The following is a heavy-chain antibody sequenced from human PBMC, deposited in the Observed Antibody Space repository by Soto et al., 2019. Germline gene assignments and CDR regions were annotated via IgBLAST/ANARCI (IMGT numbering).Heavy chain of an antibody. J-gene: IGHJ4*01. CDR3: VAYCRRTRCDVP. Sequence: QVQLVESGGGVVQPGRSLRLSCAASGFTFSSYGMHWVRQAPGKGLEWVAIISHNSSTQYYEHSVKGRFTISRDNSKNTLYLQMNILRVEDTAVYYCVAYCRRTRCDVPWGQGTLVIVSS. CDR2: ISHNSSTQ. D-gene: IGHD2-2*01. CDR1: GFTFSSYG. V-gene: IGHV3-30*03.